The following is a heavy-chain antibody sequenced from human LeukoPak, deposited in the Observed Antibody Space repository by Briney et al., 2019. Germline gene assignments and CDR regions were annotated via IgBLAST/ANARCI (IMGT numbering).Heavy chain of an antibody. J-gene: IGHJ4*02. Sequence: RPGRSLRLSCAASGFTFSSYGMHWVRQAPGKGLEWVAVIVYDGSNKYYADSVKGRFTISRDNSKNTLYLQMNSLRAEDTAVYYCARDFTDYGDYGAFDYWGQGTLVTVSS. V-gene: IGHV3-33*05. CDR3: ARDFTDYGDYGAFDY. D-gene: IGHD4-17*01. CDR2: IVYDGSNK. CDR1: GFTFSSYG.